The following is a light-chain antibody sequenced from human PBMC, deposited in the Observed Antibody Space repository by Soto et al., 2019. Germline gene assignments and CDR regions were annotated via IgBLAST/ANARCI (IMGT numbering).Light chain of an antibody. CDR1: QRISND. CDR2: AAS. Sequence: IQMTQTPSSLSASVEDRVIITCRASQRISNDLNWYQQKPGKAPKLLIFAASSLQSGIPSRFSGSRALPYVIIATSRLQPEDAASYHCQHGCNTPLPFGHG. J-gene: IGKJ2*01. V-gene: IGKV1-39*01. CDR3: QHGCNTPLP.